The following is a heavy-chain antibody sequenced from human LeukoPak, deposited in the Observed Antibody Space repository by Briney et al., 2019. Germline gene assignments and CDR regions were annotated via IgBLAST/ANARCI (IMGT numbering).Heavy chain of an antibody. J-gene: IGHJ3*02. CDR3: ARYIQGVGFDI. CDR2: MNPRDDT. V-gene: IGHV1-8*02. Sequence: ASVKVSCKTSGYTFTDYYIHWVRQATGRGLEWLGWMNPRDDTGYAQRFQGRVTLTRDRSTNTAYMEISSLTSDDTAVYYCARYIQGVGFDIWGQGTMVTVSA. CDR1: GYTFTDYY. D-gene: IGHD5-18*01.